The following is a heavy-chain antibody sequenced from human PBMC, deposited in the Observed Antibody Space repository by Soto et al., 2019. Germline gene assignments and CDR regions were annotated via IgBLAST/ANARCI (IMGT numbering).Heavy chain of an antibody. CDR3: SRDSVVRGVIYYYYGMDV. CDR1: GGSISSYY. V-gene: IGHV4-4*07. D-gene: IGHD3-10*01. J-gene: IGHJ6*02. CDR2: ICTSGST. Sequence: PSETLSLTCTVSGGSISSYYWSWIWQPAGKGLEWIGRICTSGSTNYNPSLKSRVTMSVDTSKNQFSLKLSSVTAADTAVYYCSRDSVVRGVIYYYYGMDVWGQGTTVTVSS.